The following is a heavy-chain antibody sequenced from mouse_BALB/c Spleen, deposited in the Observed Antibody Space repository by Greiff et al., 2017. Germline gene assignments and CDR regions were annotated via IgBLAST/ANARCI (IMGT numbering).Heavy chain of an antibody. J-gene: IGHJ2*01. CDR2: ISSGSSTI. CDR1: GFTFSSFG. Sequence: DVMLVESGGGLVQPGGSRKLSCAASGFTFSSFGMHWVRQAPEKGLEWVAYISSGSSTIYYADTVKGRFTISRDNPKNTLFLQMTSLRSEDTAMYYCARNLHFDYWGQGTTLTVSS. CDR3: ARNLHFDY. V-gene: IGHV5-17*02.